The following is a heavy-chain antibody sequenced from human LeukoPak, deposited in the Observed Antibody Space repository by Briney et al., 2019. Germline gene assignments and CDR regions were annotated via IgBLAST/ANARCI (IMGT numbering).Heavy chain of an antibody. CDR2: IYTTGST. Sequence: SETLSLTCTVSGGSISSGTYYWSWIRQPAGKGLEWIGRIYTTGSTNYNPSLKSRVTISVDTSKNQFSLKLSSVTAADTAVYYCARNVEGNWFDPWGQGTLVTVSS. V-gene: IGHV4-61*02. CDR1: GGSISSGTYY. CDR3: ARNVEGNWFDP. J-gene: IGHJ5*02.